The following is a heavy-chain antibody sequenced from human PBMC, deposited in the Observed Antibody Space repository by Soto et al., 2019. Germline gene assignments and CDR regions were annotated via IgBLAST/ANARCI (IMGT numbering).Heavy chain of an antibody. V-gene: IGHV3-23*01. CDR3: ANSLTVAEAVDY. CDR1: GFTFSSYA. Sequence: PGGSLRLSCAASGFTFSSYAMSWVRQAPGKGLEWVSAISGSGGSTYYADSVKGRFTISRDNSKNTLYLQMNSLRAEDTAVYYCANSLTVAEAVDYWGQGTLVTVSS. D-gene: IGHD6-13*01. CDR2: ISGSGGST. J-gene: IGHJ4*02.